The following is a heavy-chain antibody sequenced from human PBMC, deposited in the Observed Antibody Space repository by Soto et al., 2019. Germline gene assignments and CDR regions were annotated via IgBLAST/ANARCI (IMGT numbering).Heavy chain of an antibody. Sequence: EVQLVESGGGLVEPGGSLRLSCAVSGYSFSHYWMTWVRQTPGKRLEWVGSIKAKSAGETVDYAAPVKGRFSISRDDSQNMLYLQMDNLKTEDSAWYYCTTDRLLTGGPNALYWGQGTLVTVSS. CDR1: GYSFSHYW. CDR3: TTDRLLTGGPNALY. V-gene: IGHV3-15*01. D-gene: IGHD2-8*02. J-gene: IGHJ4*02. CDR2: IKAKSAGETV.